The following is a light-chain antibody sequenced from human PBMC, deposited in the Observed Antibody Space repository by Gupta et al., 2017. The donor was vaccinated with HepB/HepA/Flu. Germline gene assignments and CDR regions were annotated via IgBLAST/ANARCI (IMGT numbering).Light chain of an antibody. Sequence: QSALTQPPSASWSPGQSVTISCTGTISDIGVYKYVSWYQQHPGKAPRLMVYEVYKRPSGVPDRFSGSKSGNTASLTVSGLQAEDEADYYCSSHADSIYVLFGGGTKLTVL. V-gene: IGLV2-8*01. CDR2: EVY. CDR1: ISDIGVYKY. CDR3: SSHADSIYVL. J-gene: IGLJ2*01.